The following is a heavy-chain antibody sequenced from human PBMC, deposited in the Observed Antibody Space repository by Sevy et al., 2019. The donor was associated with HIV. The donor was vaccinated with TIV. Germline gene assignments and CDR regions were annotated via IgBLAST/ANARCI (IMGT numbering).Heavy chain of an antibody. Sequence: SQTLSLTCTVSGGSISSYYWSWIRQPAGKGLEWIGRIYTSGSTNYNPSLKSRVTMSVDTSKNQFSLKLSSVTAADTAVYYCARDSSSYYYYYMDVWGKGTTVTVSS. CDR3: ARDSSSYYYYYMDV. V-gene: IGHV4-4*07. CDR1: GGSISSYY. CDR2: IYTSGST. D-gene: IGHD2-15*01. J-gene: IGHJ6*03.